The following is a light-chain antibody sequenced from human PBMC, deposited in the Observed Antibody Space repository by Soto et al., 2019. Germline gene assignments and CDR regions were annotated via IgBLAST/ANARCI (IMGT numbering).Light chain of an antibody. CDR1: QSVSSY. V-gene: IGKV3-11*01. Sequence: DIVLTQSPATLSFSPGERDTLSCRASQSVSSYLAWYQQKPGQAPRLLIYDASNRATGIPARFSGSGSGTDFTLTISSLEPEDFAVYYCQQRRNWPPSITFGQGTQLEIK. CDR2: DAS. J-gene: IGKJ5*01. CDR3: QQRRNWPPSIT.